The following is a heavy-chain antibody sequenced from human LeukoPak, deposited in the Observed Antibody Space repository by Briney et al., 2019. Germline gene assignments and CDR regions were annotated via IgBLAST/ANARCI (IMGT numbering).Heavy chain of an antibody. V-gene: IGHV3-72*01. D-gene: IGHD3-22*01. CDR2: SRSKGNGYTT. Sequence: GGSLRLSCVASGFTISDHYMDWVRQAPGRGLEWVGRSRSKGNGYTTEYAASVKGRFTISRDHSKNSLYLQMNSLKTEDTAVYYCTRLSHDSSGLDAFDIWGQGTMVTVSS. J-gene: IGHJ3*02. CDR3: TRLSHDSSGLDAFDI. CDR1: GFTISDHY.